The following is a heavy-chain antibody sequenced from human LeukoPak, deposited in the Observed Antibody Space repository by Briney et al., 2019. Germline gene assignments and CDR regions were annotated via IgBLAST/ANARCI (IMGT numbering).Heavy chain of an antibody. V-gene: IGHV1-2*02. Sequence: GASVKVSCKASGYTFTGCYMHWVRQAPGQGLEWMGWINPNSGGTNYAQKFQGRVTMTRDTSISTAYMELSRLRSDDTAVHYYARDRVNKAEPDYWGQGTLVTVSS. CDR1: GYTFTGCY. CDR3: ARDRVNKAEPDY. D-gene: IGHD1/OR15-1a*01. CDR2: INPNSGGT. J-gene: IGHJ4*02.